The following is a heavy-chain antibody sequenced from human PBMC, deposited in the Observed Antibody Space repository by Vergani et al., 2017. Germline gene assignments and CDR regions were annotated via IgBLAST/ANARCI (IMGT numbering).Heavy chain of an antibody. V-gene: IGHV4-31*03. CDR3: ARAKGDGYGSSTSCYSPYAFDI. D-gene: IGHD2-2*01. J-gene: IGHJ3*02. CDR1: GGSISSGGYY. Sequence: QVQLQESGPGLVKPSQTLSLTCTVSGGSISSGGYYWSWIRQHPGKGLEWIGYIYYSGSTYYNPSLKSRVTISVDTSKNQFSLKLSSVTAADTAVYYCARAKGDGYGSSTSCYSPYAFDIWGQGTMVTVSS. CDR2: IYYSGST.